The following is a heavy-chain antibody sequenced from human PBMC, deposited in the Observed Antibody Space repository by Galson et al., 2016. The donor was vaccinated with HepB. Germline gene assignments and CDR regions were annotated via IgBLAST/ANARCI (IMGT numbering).Heavy chain of an antibody. V-gene: IGHV3-7*01. CDR1: GFTFSTYW. J-gene: IGHJ4*02. D-gene: IGHD5-12*01. CDR3: VRGGRWLSDS. Sequence: SLRLSCAASGFTFSTYWMTWVRQAPGKGLEWVANIKQDGSEKTYADSVAGRFSISRDNARNSLYLHMNSLRAEDTAVYYCVRGGRWLSDSWGQGTLVTVSS. CDR2: IKQDGSEK.